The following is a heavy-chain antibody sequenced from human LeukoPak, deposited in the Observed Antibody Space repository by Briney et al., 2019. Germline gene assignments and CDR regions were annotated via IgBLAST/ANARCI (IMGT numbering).Heavy chain of an antibody. CDR2: ISDSGVTA. CDR1: GFTFSSYA. J-gene: IGHJ4*02. D-gene: IGHD3-16*01. Sequence: GGSLRLSCAASGFTFSSYAMSWVRQAPGQGLDWVSAISDSGVTAYYADSVKGRFTISRDNSKSTLYLQMNSLRAEDTAVYYCANLNAPYWGILDYWGQGTLVTVSS. V-gene: IGHV3-23*01. CDR3: ANLNAPYWGILDY.